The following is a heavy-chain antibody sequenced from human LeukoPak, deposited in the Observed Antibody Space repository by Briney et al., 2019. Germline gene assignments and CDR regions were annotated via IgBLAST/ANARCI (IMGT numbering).Heavy chain of an antibody. CDR2: IKPDGSEK. Sequence: GGSLRLSCAASGFTFSDNLMTWVRQVPGKGLEWVATIKPDGSEKHYVDSVRGRFTISGVNAENSLYLQMNNLRVEDTAVYHCTKGGFATSWYWIYWGQGTLVTVSS. V-gene: IGHV3-7*03. CDR1: GFTFSDNL. J-gene: IGHJ4*02. D-gene: IGHD2-2*01. CDR3: TKGGFATSWYWIY.